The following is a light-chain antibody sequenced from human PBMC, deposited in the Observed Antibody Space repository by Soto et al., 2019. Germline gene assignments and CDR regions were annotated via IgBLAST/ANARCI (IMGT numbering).Light chain of an antibody. V-gene: IGKV3-15*01. J-gene: IGKJ4*01. CDR1: HRVSSY. CDR2: ATS. CDR3: QQSNNWPLT. Sequence: EIVRTQSPAALSVSPGDRAALSCRASHRVSSYLAWYQQKPGQAPRLLIYATSTRATGIPARFSGSGSGTEFTLTISSLQSEDFVVYYCQQSNNWPLTVGGGTKVDI.